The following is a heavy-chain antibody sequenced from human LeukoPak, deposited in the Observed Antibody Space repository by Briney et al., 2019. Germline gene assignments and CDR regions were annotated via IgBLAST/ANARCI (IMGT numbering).Heavy chain of an antibody. J-gene: IGHJ5*02. CDR1: GFAFSNYP. Sequence: PGGSLRLSCTASGFAFSNYPMSWVRQAPGKGLEWVSTICGSGGSTYYADSVKGRFTISRDNSKNTLYLQMNSLRADDTAVYYCTKSPPRIAVVVAPTGWFDPWGQGTLVTVSS. V-gene: IGHV3-23*01. D-gene: IGHD2-15*01. CDR3: TKSPPRIAVVVAPTGWFDP. CDR2: ICGSGGST.